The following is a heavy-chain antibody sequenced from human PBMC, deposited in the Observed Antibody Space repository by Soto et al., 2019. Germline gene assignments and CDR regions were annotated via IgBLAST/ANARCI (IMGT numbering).Heavy chain of an antibody. CDR3: ARDKFPAMVRGVNVGFQH. CDR2: INHSGST. D-gene: IGHD3-10*01. V-gene: IGHV4-34*01. CDR1: GGSFSGYY. Sequence: QVQLQQWSAGLLKPSETLSLTCAVYGGSFSGYYWSWIRQPPGKGLEWIGEINHSGSTNYNPSLKSRVTISVDTSKDQFSLKLSSVTAADTAVYYCARDKFPAMVRGVNVGFQHWGQGTLVTVSS. J-gene: IGHJ1*01.